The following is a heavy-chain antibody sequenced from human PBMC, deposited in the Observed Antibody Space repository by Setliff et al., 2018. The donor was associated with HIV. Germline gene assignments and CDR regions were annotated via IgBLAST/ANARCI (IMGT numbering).Heavy chain of an antibody. CDR2: LHRDGGT. CDR1: GFNVTDNY. J-gene: IGHJ5*02. CDR3: ARLNFWSVLYNWPDP. D-gene: IGHD3-3*01. Sequence: GGSLRLSCAVSGFNVTDNYMTWVRKAPGKGLEWVSILHRDGGTYSADSVKGRFTISRDTSKNTLYLRMNNLRVDDTAVYYCARLNFWSVLYNWPDPWGQGTLVTVSS. V-gene: IGHV3-53*01.